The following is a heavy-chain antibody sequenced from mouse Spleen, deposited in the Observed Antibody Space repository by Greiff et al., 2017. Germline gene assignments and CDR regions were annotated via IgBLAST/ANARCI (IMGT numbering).Heavy chain of an antibody. J-gene: IGHJ4*01. CDR1: GYTFTSYY. V-gene: IGHV1S56*01. D-gene: IGHD2-4*01. CDR2: IYPGNVNT. Sequence: VKLVESGPELVKPGASVRISCKASGYTFTSYYIHWVKQRPGQGLEWIGWIYPGNVNTKYNEKFKGKATLTADKSSSTAYMQLSSLTSEDSAVYFCARGGLRRPGNAMDYWGQGTSVTVSS. CDR3: ARGGLRRPGNAMDY.